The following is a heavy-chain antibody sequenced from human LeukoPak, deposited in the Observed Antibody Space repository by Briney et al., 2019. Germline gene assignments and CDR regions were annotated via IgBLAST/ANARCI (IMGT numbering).Heavy chain of an antibody. V-gene: IGHV1-2*02. CDR1: GYTFTRYY. J-gene: IGHJ4*02. Sequence: ASVKVSCKASGYTFTRYYMHWVRQAPGQGLECMGYIYPNSGATKYAQKFKGRVTMTRETCIRTAYMELSGLRSDETDVYYCGTLLPHGPFDNCGQGSLVTVSX. CDR3: GTLLPHGPFDN. CDR2: IYPNSGAT.